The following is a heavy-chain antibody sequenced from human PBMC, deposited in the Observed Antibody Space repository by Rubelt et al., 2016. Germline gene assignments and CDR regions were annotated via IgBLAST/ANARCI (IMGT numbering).Heavy chain of an antibody. Sequence: QVQLVQSGAEVKKPGASVKVSCKASGYTFTSYAMHWVRQAPGQRLEWMGWINAGNGNTKYSQKFQGRVTITRDTSGSTAYMELSSRRSEETAVYYCARAQRIRLLMVYAPTFDYWGQGTLVTVSS. J-gene: IGHJ4*02. D-gene: IGHD2-8*01. CDR2: INAGNGNT. CDR3: ARAQRIRLLMVYAPTFDY. V-gene: IGHV1-3*01. CDR1: GYTFTSYA.